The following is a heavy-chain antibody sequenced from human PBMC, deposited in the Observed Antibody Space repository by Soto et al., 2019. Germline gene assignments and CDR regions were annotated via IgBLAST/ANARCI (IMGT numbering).Heavy chain of an antibody. V-gene: IGHV4-39*01. J-gene: IGHJ6*02. CDR2: IYYSGST. Sequence: PSETLSLTCTVSCGSISSSSYYWGWIRRPPGKGLEWIGSIYYSGSTYYNPSLKSRVTISVDTSKNQFSLKLSSVTAADTAVYYCARYGSGSYYTPYYYYGMDVWGQGTTVT. CDR1: CGSISSSSYY. CDR3: ARYGSGSYYTPYYYYGMDV. D-gene: IGHD3-10*01.